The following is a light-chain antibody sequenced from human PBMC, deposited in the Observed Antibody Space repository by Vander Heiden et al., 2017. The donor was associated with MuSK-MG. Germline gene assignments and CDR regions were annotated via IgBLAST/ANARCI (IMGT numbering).Light chain of an antibody. Sequence: DIVMTQSPDSLAVSLGERATINCKSSQSVLYTSNNKNYLAWYQQKPGQPPKLFIYWASTRDSGVPDRFTGSGSGTDFTLTISSLHAEDVAVYYCLQYFSFPYTLGQGTNLEI. V-gene: IGKV4-1*01. J-gene: IGKJ2*01. CDR2: WAS. CDR1: QSVLYTSNNKNY. CDR3: LQYFSFPYT.